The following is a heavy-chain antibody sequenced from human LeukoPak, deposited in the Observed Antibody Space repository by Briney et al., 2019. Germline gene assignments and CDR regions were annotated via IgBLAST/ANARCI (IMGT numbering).Heavy chain of an antibody. CDR1: GFNFGIYG. J-gene: IGHJ3*02. CDR3: ARGLWWSDDAFDI. V-gene: IGHV3-30*03. Sequence: PGGSLRLSCTASGFNFGIYGMHWVRLAPGKGLEWVAVISSDGSNKYYADSVKGRLTISRGNSKNTLYLQMSSLRAEDTAVYYCARGLWWSDDAFDIWGQGTMVTVSS. CDR2: ISSDGSNK. D-gene: IGHD2-21*01.